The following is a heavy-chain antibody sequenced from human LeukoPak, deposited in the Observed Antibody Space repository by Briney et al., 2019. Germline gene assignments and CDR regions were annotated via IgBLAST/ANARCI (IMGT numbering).Heavy chain of an antibody. J-gene: IGHJ4*02. Sequence: SETLSLTCTVSGDSISTYYWSWIRQSPGRGLEWIGEITRSGSTDYNPSLKSRVTISIDTSKNQFSLKLSSVTAADTAVYYCARGDGSGSYYGGYWGQGALVTVSS. D-gene: IGHD3-10*01. V-gene: IGHV4-34*01. CDR2: ITRSGST. CDR1: GDSISTYY. CDR3: ARGDGSGSYYGGY.